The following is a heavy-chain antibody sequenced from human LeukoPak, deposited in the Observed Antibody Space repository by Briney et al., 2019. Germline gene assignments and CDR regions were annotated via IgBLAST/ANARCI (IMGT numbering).Heavy chain of an antibody. J-gene: IGHJ4*01. CDR1: GFTVSSNY. D-gene: IGHD2-2*01. V-gene: IGHV3-7*01. CDR3: ATELCHSTSCHFDY. Sequence: GGSLRLSSAASGFTVSSNYMSWVRQAPGKGLEWVANIKQDGSEKYYVDSVKGRFTISRDNAKNSLYLQMNSLRAEDTAVYYWATELCHSTSCHFDYCPHGPMVTVSS. CDR2: IKQDGSEK.